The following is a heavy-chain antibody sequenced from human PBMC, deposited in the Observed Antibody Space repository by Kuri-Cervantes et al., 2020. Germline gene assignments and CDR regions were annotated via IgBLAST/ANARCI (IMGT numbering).Heavy chain of an antibody. CDR1: GFTFDDYA. CDR3: ARRDLHDAFDI. Sequence: SLKISCAASGFTFDDYAMHWVRQAPGKGLEWVSGISWNSGSIGYADSVRGRFTISRDNAKNSLYLQMNSLRAEDTAVYYCARRDLHDAFDIWGQGTMVTVSS. V-gene: IGHV3-9*01. J-gene: IGHJ3*02. CDR2: ISWNSGSI.